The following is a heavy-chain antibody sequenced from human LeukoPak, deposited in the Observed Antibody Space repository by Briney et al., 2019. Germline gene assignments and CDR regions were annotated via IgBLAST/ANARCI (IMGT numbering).Heavy chain of an antibody. J-gene: IGHJ6*02. CDR2: INTNTGNP. V-gene: IGHV7-4-1*02. Sequence: AASVTVSCKASGYTFTSYAMNWVRQAPGQGLEWMGWINTNTGNPTYAQGFTGRFVFSLDTSVSTAYLQISSLKAEDTAVYYCARKQWLDMGYYYYGMGVWGQGTTVTVSS. D-gene: IGHD6-19*01. CDR1: GYTFTSYA. CDR3: ARKQWLDMGYYYYGMGV.